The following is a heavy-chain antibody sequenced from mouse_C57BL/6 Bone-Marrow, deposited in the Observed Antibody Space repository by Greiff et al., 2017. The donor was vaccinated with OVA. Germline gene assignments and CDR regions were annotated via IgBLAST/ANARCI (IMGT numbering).Heavy chain of an antibody. V-gene: IGHV1-15*01. CDR1: GYTFTDYE. CDR2: IDPETGGT. Sequence: QVQLQQSGAELVRPGASVTLSCKASGYTFTDYEMHWVKQTPVHGLEWIGAIDPETGGTAYNQKFKGKAILTADKSSSTAYMELRSLTSEDSAVYYCTRGAPALSWYFDVWGTGTTVTVSS. CDR3: TRGAPALSWYFDV. J-gene: IGHJ1*03.